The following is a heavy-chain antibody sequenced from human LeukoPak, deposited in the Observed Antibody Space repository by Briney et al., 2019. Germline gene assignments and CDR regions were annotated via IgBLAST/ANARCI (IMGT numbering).Heavy chain of an antibody. Sequence: VASVKVSCKASGGTFSSYAISWVRQAPGQGLEWMGRIIPIFGTANYAQKFQGRVTITTDESTSTAYMELSSLRSEDTAVYYCARDRGRYCSSTSCQEVDYFDYWGQGTLVTVSS. CDR3: ARDRGRYCSSTSCQEVDYFDY. CDR2: IIPIFGTA. J-gene: IGHJ4*02. V-gene: IGHV1-69*05. D-gene: IGHD2-2*01. CDR1: GGTFSSYA.